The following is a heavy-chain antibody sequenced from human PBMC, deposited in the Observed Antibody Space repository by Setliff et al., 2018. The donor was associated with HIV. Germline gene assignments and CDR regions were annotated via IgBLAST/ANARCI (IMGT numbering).Heavy chain of an antibody. CDR2: ISYSGNT. D-gene: IGHD6-19*01. CDR3: AKGVAGLQYYYYYMGV. Sequence: SETLSLTCSVSGGSISSRSYYWGWIRQPPGKGLEWIGTISYSGNTYYRPSLKSRVTISVDTSKNQFSLRLNSVTAADTAVYYCAKGVAGLQYYYYYMGVWGKGTTVTVSS. J-gene: IGHJ6*03. V-gene: IGHV4-39*01. CDR1: GGSISSRSYY.